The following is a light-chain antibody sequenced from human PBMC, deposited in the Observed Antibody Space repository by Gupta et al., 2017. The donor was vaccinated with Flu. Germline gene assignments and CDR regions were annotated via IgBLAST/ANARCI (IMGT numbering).Light chain of an antibody. CDR1: SSNIGAGFD. CDR3: QSYDSSLSGWV. J-gene: IGLJ3*02. V-gene: IGLV1-40*01. CDR2: GKN. Sequence: QSVLMQPPSLSAAPGQSVTISCTGTSSNIGAGFDVHWYQQLPGTAPNLLIYGKNNRPSGVPDRISGSKSGTSASLAITGLQAEEEADYYCQSYDSSLSGWVFGGGTKLTVL.